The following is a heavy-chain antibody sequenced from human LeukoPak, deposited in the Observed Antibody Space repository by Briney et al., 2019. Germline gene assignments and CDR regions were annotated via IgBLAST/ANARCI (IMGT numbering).Heavy chain of an antibody. CDR1: GGSISSYY. D-gene: IGHD6-13*01. CDR2: IYYSGST. CDR3: ARGYSSSWLGKFDY. J-gene: IGHJ4*02. V-gene: IGHV4-59*01. Sequence: SETLSLTCTVSGGSISSYYWSWIQQTPGKGLEWIGYIYYSGSTNYNPSLNSRVTMSVDTSKNQFSLNLNSVTAADTAVYYCARGYSSSWLGKFDYWGQGTLVTVSS.